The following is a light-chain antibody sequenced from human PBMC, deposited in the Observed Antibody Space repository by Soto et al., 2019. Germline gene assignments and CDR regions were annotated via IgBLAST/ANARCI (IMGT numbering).Light chain of an antibody. J-gene: IGLJ2*01. CDR2: GVS. CDR1: STDIGAYID. V-gene: IGLV2-8*01. CDR3: SSYAGSNNFEV. Sequence: QSALTQPPSASGSPGQSVTISCTGTSTDIGAYIDVSWYQQHPGKAPKLLIYGVSKRPSGVPDRFSGSKSGNTASLTVSGLQAEDEADYYCSSYAGSNNFEVFGGGTKLTVL.